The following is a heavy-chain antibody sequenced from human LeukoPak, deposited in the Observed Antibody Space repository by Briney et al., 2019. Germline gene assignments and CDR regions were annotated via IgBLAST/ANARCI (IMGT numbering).Heavy chain of an antibody. CDR3: VRDSSASY. CDR2: INTDGSFT. Sequence: GGSLRLSCAASGFTFSGHWMHWVRQAPGKGLVGVSRINTDGSFTSYADSVKGRFTISRDNAKNTLYLQMNSLRAEDTAVYYCVRDSSASYWGQGTLVTVSS. D-gene: IGHD3-22*01. V-gene: IGHV3-74*01. J-gene: IGHJ4*02. CDR1: GFTFSGHW.